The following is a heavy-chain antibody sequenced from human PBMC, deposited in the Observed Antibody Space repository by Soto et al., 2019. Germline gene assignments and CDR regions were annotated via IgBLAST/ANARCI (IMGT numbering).Heavy chain of an antibody. J-gene: IGHJ4*02. Sequence: PSETLSLTCTFSGGSISSYYWSLIRQPPGKGLEWIGYIYYSGSTNYNPSLKSRVTISVDTSKNQFSLKLSSVTAADTAVYYCARQGVLGYCSSTSCYGSGDYFDYWGQGTLVTVSS. D-gene: IGHD2-2*01. V-gene: IGHV4-59*08. CDR2: IYYSGST. CDR3: ARQGVLGYCSSTSCYGSGDYFDY. CDR1: GGSISSYY.